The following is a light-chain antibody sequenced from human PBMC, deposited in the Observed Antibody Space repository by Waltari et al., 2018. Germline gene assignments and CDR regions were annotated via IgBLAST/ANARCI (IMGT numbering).Light chain of an antibody. Sequence: QAAMTQPASVSGSPGQSITIPSSGTSSTIGSYGLASWYQQHPGKAPQLILHEVSERPSGVSDRFSGSKSGNTASLTISGLQTEDEATFYCCSYAGANLVIFGGGTRVTVL. CDR1: SSTIGSYGL. J-gene: IGLJ2*01. V-gene: IGLV2-23*02. CDR3: CSYAGANLVI. CDR2: EVS.